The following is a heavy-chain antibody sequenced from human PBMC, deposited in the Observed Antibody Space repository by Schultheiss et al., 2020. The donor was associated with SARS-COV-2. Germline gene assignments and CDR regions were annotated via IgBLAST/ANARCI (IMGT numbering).Heavy chain of an antibody. CDR2: IKQDGSEK. D-gene: IGHD1-1*01. J-gene: IGHJ4*02. CDR3: ARALGYGLYYFDY. CDR1: GFTFSSYW. V-gene: IGHV3-7*01. Sequence: GGSLRLSCAASGFTFSSYWMSWVRQAPGKGLEWVANIKQDGSEKYYVDSVKGRFTISRDNAKNSLYLQMNSLRAEDTAVYYCARALGYGLYYFDYWGQGTLVTVSS.